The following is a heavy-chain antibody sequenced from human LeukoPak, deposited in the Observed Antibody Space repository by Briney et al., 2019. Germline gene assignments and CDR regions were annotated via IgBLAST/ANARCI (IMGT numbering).Heavy chain of an antibody. J-gene: IGHJ6*02. Sequence: ASVKVSCKASGYTFTGYYMHWVRQAPGQGLEWMGWINPNSGGTNYAQKFQGRVTMTRDTSISTAYMELSRLRSDDTAVYYCARASYSSGWFDDYYYGMDVWGQGTTVTVSS. D-gene: IGHD6-19*01. CDR1: GYTFTGYY. CDR3: ARASYSSGWFDDYYYGMDV. V-gene: IGHV1-2*02. CDR2: INPNSGGT.